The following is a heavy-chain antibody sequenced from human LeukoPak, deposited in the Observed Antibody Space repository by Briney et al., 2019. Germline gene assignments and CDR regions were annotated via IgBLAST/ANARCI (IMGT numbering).Heavy chain of an antibody. CDR3: ARRATSGNYQMLHFDS. Sequence: SETLSLTCTVSGTSITRTYWSWLRKPPGRGLESVGYVYDTGDTNYNPSLKSRVTMSLDTSKNQFSLTLSSVTAADTAIYYCARRATSGNYQMLHFDSWGQGILVTVSS. V-gene: IGHV4-59*08. D-gene: IGHD1-7*01. CDR2: VYDTGDT. J-gene: IGHJ4*02. CDR1: GTSITRTY.